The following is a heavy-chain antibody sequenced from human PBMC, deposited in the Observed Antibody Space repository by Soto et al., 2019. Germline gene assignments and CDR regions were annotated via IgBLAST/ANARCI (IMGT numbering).Heavy chain of an antibody. D-gene: IGHD3-10*01. Sequence: LSLTCTVSGGSISSSSYYWGWIRQPPGKGLEWIGSIYYSGSTYYNPSLKSRVTISVDTSKNQFSLKLSSVTAADTAVYYCARHSTLYYYGSGIGWFDPWGQGTLVTVSS. CDR2: IYYSGST. CDR3: ARHSTLYYYGSGIGWFDP. V-gene: IGHV4-39*01. CDR1: GGSISSSSYY. J-gene: IGHJ5*02.